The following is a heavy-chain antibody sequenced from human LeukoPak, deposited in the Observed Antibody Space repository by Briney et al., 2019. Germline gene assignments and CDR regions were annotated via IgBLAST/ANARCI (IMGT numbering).Heavy chain of an antibody. J-gene: IGHJ3*02. CDR2: INPHSGGT. CDR1: GYTFSDHY. V-gene: IGHV1-2*02. D-gene: IGHD2-21*02. CDR3: AREFMRVTAFDI. Sequence: GASVKVSCKASGYTFSDHYIHWVRQAPGQGLEWMGWINPHSGGTNYGENFQGRVTLTRDTSISTAYMDLSNLISDDTAVYYCAREFMRVTAFDIWGQGTMVTVSS.